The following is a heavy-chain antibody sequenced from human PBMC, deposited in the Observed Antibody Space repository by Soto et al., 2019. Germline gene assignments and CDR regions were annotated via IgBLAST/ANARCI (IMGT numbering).Heavy chain of an antibody. V-gene: IGHV5-51*01. CDR1: GYTFTNYW. D-gene: IGHD3-9*01. Sequence: PGESLKISCKAIGYTFTNYWSGVVRQTPGKGLEWMGIIFPGGSDTSYSPSFEGQVTVSADESISTAYLQWNTLKASDTAMYYCVRPNFXXXTHFDFWGQGTQVTVSS. CDR3: VRPNFXXXTHFDF. J-gene: IGHJ4*02. CDR2: IFPGGSDT.